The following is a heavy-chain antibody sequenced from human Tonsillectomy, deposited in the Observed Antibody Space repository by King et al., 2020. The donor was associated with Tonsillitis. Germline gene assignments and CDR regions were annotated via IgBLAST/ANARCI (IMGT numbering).Heavy chain of an antibody. V-gene: IGHV3-11*05. CDR3: AREGVGGYYYYYYMDV. J-gene: IGHJ6*03. CDR2: ISSSSSYT. D-gene: IGHD3-10*01. CDR1: GFTFCDYY. Sequence: VQLVESGGGLVKPGGSLRLSCAASGFTFCDYYISWIRQAPGKGLEWVSYISSSSSYTNYGDSVKGRLPTPRDNAKNSLYLQMNSLRAEDTAVVYCAREGVGGYYYYYYMDVWGKGTTVTVSS.